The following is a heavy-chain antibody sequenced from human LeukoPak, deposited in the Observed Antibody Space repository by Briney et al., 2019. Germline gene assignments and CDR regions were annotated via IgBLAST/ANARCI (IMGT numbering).Heavy chain of an antibody. CDR2: IYTGGST. Sequence: GGSLRLSCVASGFTVSSNYMSWVRQAPGKGLEWVSLIYTGGSTYYADSVKGRFTISRDNSKNTLFLQMNSLRAEDTAVYYCARGPHYGSGRASDIWGQGTMVTVSS. D-gene: IGHD3-10*01. V-gene: IGHV3-66*01. CDR3: ARGPHYGSGRASDI. J-gene: IGHJ3*02. CDR1: GFTVSSNY.